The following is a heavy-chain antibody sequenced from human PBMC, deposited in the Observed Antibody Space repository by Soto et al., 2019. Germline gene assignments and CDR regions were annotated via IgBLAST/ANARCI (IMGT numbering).Heavy chain of an antibody. J-gene: IGHJ4*02. CDR3: ARDFYESSGYCDY. CDR1: GYTFSSYG. Sequence: QVQLVQSGAEVKKPGASVKVSCKTYGYTFSSYGLSWVRQAPGQGLEWMGWISAYSGNTVYTQRFKGRLTMATDTSTATAYMELRSLRSADTAVYYCARDFYESSGYCDYWGQGTLVTVSS. V-gene: IGHV1-18*01. CDR2: ISAYSGNT. D-gene: IGHD3-22*01.